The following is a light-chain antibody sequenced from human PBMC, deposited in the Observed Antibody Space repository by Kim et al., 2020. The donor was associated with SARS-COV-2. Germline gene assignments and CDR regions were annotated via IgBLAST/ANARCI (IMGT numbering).Light chain of an antibody. CDR2: GAS. V-gene: IGKV3-15*01. J-gene: IGKJ4*01. CDR1: QSVSSY. CDR3: QQYNNWPLT. Sequence: VSAGERATLSCRASQSVSSYLAWYQQKPGQAPGLLIYGASTRATGVPARFSGSGSGTEFTLTISSLQSEDFAVYYCQQYNNWPLTFGGGTKVDIK.